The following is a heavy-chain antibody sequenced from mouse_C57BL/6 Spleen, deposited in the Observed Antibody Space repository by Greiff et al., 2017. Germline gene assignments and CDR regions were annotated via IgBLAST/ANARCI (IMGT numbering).Heavy chain of an antibody. CDR2: IDPNSGGT. CDR3: ARGGGLYDYEDYYAMDY. J-gene: IGHJ4*01. CDR1: GYTFTSYW. Sequence: VQLQQPGAELVKPGASVKLSCKASGYTFTSYWMHWVKQRPGRGLEWIGRIDPNSGGTKYNEKFKSKATLTVDTPSSTAYMQLSSLTSEDAAVYYCARGGGLYDYEDYYAMDYWGQGTSVTVSS. D-gene: IGHD2-4*01. V-gene: IGHV1-72*01.